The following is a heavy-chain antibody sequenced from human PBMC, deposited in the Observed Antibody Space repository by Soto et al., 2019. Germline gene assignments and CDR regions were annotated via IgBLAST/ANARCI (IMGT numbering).Heavy chain of an antibody. V-gene: IGHV3-23*01. D-gene: IGHD5-18*01. CDR3: AKDRGLWLRRPIYLDY. J-gene: IGHJ4*02. CDR2: ISGSGGST. CDR1: GFTFSSYA. Sequence: GGSLRLSCAASGFTFSSYAMSWVRQAPGKGLEWVSAISGSGGSTYYADSVKGRFTISRDNSKNTLYLQMNSLRAEDTAVYYCAKDRGLWLRRPIYLDYWGQGTLVTVSS.